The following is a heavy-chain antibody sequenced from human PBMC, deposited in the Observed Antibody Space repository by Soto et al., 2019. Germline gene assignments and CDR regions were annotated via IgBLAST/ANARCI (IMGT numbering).Heavy chain of an antibody. CDR3: AREDSGYSSTWYTHY. CDR1: GYTFTSYF. V-gene: IGHV1-46*01. Sequence: ASVKVSCKASGYTFTSYFMHWVRQAPGQGLEWMGIINPSGGSTSYAQKFQGRVTMTRDTSTSTVYMELSSLRSEDTAVYYCAREDSGYSSTWYTHYWGQGTLVTVSS. J-gene: IGHJ4*02. CDR2: INPSGGST. D-gene: IGHD6-13*01.